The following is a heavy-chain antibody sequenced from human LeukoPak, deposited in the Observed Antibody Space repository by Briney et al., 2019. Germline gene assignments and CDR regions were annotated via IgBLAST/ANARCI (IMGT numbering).Heavy chain of an antibody. CDR1: GFTFSSYE. J-gene: IGHJ6*03. CDR2: ISSSSSTI. D-gene: IGHD2-21*01. V-gene: IGHV3-48*01. CDR3: ARDRIVVPHYYMDV. Sequence: TGGSLRLSCAASGFTFSSYEMNWVRQAPGKGLEWVSYISSSSSTIYYADSVKGRFTISRDNAKNSLYLQMNSLRAEDTAVYYCARDRIVVPHYYMDVWGKGTTVTVSS.